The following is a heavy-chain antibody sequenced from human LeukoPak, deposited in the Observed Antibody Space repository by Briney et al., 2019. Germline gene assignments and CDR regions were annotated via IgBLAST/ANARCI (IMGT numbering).Heavy chain of an antibody. V-gene: IGHV1-2*02. J-gene: IGHJ4*02. D-gene: IGHD3-10*01. CDR1: GYTFTSYC. Sequence: ASVKVSCKASGYTFTSYCMHWVRQAPGQGLEWMGWINPNSGGTNYAQKFQGRVTMTRDTSTSTHYMERRRLRSDDTAVYFCARDLYGAGSLDYCGQGTLVTVSS. CDR3: ARDLYGAGSLDY. CDR2: INPNSGGT.